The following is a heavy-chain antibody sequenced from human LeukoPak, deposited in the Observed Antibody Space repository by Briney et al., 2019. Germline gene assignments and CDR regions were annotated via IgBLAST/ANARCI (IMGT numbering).Heavy chain of an antibody. V-gene: IGHV1-24*01. J-gene: IGHJ5*02. CDR3: ATAQEYSGYEVRFDP. CDR1: GHTLTELS. Sequence: ASVKVSCKVSGHTLTELSMHWVRQAPGKGLEWMGGFDPEDGETIYAQKFQGRVTMTEDTSTDTAYMELSSLRSEDTAVYYCATAQEYSGYEVRFDPWGQGTLATVSS. D-gene: IGHD5-12*01. CDR2: FDPEDGET.